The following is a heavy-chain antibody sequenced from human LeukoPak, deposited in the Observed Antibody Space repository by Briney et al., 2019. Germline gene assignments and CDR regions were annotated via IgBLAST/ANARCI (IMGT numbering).Heavy chain of an antibody. D-gene: IGHD7-27*01. V-gene: IGHV3-74*01. Sequence: GGSLRLSCAASGFTFSSYWMHWVRQAPGKGLVWVSRINSDGSSTSYADSVKGRFTISRDNSKNTLYLQMNSLRAEDTAVYYCAKETDQKKLGANLNWFDPWGQGTLVTVSS. CDR1: GFTFSSYW. CDR2: INSDGSST. CDR3: AKETDQKKLGANLNWFDP. J-gene: IGHJ5*02.